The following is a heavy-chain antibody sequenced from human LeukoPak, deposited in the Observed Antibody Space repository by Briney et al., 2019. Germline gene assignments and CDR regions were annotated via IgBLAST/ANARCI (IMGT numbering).Heavy chain of an antibody. Sequence: GGSLRLSCAASGFTFSSYAMHWVRQAPGKGLEWVAVISYDGSNKYYADSVKGRFTISRDNSKNTLYLQMNSLRAEDTAVYYCARSIQLWSGFDPWGQGPLVTVSS. D-gene: IGHD5-18*01. CDR1: GFTFSSYA. CDR3: ARSIQLWSGFDP. CDR2: ISYDGSNK. J-gene: IGHJ5*02. V-gene: IGHV3-30*04.